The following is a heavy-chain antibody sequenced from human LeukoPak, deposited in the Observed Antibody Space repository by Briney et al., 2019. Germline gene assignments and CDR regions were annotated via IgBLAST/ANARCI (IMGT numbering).Heavy chain of an antibody. CDR1: GFTFSTYW. V-gene: IGHV3-74*01. J-gene: IGHJ1*01. CDR2: IKSDGGT. D-gene: IGHD3-22*01. CDR3: ARAPSEIGGYYPEYFRH. Sequence: GGSLRLSWAASGFTFSTYWMHWVRQAPGKGLVWVSRIKSDGGTNYADSVKGRFTISRDNAKKTVSLQMNSLRPEDTGVYYCARAPSEIGGYYPEYFRHWGQGTLVTVSS.